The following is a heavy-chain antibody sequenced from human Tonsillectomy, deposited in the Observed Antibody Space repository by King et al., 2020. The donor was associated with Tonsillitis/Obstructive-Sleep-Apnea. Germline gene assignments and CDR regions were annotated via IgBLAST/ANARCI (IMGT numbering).Heavy chain of an antibody. CDR3: AREDIYDSSVFSDAFDI. D-gene: IGHD3-22*01. V-gene: IGHV3-30*04. J-gene: IGHJ3*02. CDR2: ISYDGSNK. Sequence: VQLVESGGGVVQPGRSLRLSCAASGFIFSSYAIHWVRQAPGKGLEWVAVISYDGSNKYYADSVKGRFTISRDNSKNTLDLQMNSLRAEDTAVYYCAREDIYDSSVFSDAFDIWGRGTMVPVSS. CDR1: GFIFSSYA.